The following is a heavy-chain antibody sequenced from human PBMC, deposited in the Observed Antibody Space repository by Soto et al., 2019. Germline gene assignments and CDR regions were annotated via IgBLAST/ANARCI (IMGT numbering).Heavy chain of an antibody. CDR3: ARALENFDFLTGSYDY. CDR2: IIPIFGEA. J-gene: IGHJ4*02. Sequence: QVQLVQSGPEVRKPGSSVKVSCKASGGTFSNYPITWVRQAPGQGLEWMGGIIPIFGEANYAQRFQGRVTITADESTSTAYMELSSLRSEDTAVYYCARALENFDFLTGSYDYWGQGTLVTVSS. V-gene: IGHV1-69*01. CDR1: GGTFSNYP. D-gene: IGHD3-9*01.